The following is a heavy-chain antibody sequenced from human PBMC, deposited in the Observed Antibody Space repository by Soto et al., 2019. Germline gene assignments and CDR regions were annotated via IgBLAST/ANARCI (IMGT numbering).Heavy chain of an antibody. CDR3: AKDERYCSGDDCDYYYYYYMDV. J-gene: IGHJ6*03. V-gene: IGHV3-30*18. D-gene: IGHD2-15*01. Sequence: GGSLRLSCAASGFTFSNYGMHWVRQAPGKGLEWVAVISYDGTNKYYADSGKGRFTSSRDSSKNTLYLEMNSLRTEDTAVYYCAKDERYCSGDDCDYYYYYYMDVWGKGTTVTVSS. CDR2: ISYDGTNK. CDR1: GFTFSNYG.